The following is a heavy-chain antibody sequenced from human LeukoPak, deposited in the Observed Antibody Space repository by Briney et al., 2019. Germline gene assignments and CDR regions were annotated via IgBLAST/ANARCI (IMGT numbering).Heavy chain of an antibody. V-gene: IGHV3-64D*06. CDR3: VKRYSSGWYFDY. CDR2: ISSNGGST. Sequence: GGSLRLSCSASGFTFSSHAMHWVRQAPGKGLEYVSAISSNGGSTYYADSVKGRFTISRDNSKNTLYLQMSSLRPEDTAVYFCVKRYSSGWYFDYWGQGTLVTVSS. D-gene: IGHD6-19*01. CDR1: GFTFSSHA. J-gene: IGHJ4*02.